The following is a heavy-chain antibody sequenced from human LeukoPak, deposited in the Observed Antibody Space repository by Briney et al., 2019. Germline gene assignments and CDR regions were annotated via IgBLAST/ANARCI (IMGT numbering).Heavy chain of an antibody. CDR1: GFTFSSYA. CDR3: AKDAVAGPYCYYYMDV. J-gene: IGHJ6*03. Sequence: GGSLRLSCAASGFTFSSYAMSWVRQAPGKGLEWVSAISGSGGSTYYADSVKGRFTISRDNSKNTLYLQMNSLRAEDTAVYYCAKDAVAGPYCYYYMDVWGKGTTVTVSS. D-gene: IGHD6-19*01. CDR2: ISGSGGST. V-gene: IGHV3-23*01.